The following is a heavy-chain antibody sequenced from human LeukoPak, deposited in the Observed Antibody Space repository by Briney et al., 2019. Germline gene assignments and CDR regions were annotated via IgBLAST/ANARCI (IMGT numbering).Heavy chain of an antibody. Sequence: PGGSLRLSCAASGFTFSNAWMSWVRQAPGKGLEWVGRIKSKTDGGTTDYAAPVKGRFTISRDDSKNTLYLQMNSLKTEDTAVYDCTTDPLNYCYYMDVWGKGTTVTVSS. V-gene: IGHV3-15*01. CDR2: IKSKTDGGTT. CDR3: TTDPLNYCYYMDV. J-gene: IGHJ6*03. CDR1: GFTFSNAW.